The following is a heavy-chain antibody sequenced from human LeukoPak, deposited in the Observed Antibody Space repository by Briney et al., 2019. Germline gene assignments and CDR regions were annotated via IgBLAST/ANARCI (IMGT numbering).Heavy chain of an antibody. CDR3: ARGAAAVNFDY. J-gene: IGHJ4*02. Sequence: SETLSLTCAVYGVSFRGYYWSWIRQPPGKGLEWIGEINHSGSTNYNPSLKRRVTISVDTSKNQFSLKLSSVTAADTAVYYCARGAAAVNFDYWGQGTLVTVSS. V-gene: IGHV4-34*01. CDR2: INHSGST. D-gene: IGHD6-13*01. CDR1: GVSFRGYY.